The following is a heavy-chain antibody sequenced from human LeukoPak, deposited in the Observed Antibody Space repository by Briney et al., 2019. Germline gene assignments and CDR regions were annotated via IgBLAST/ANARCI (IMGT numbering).Heavy chain of an antibody. D-gene: IGHD2-15*01. Sequence: GGSLRLSCAASGFTFSSYGMHWVRQAPGKGLEWVAVIWYDGSNKYYADSVKGRFTISRDNSKNTLYLQMNSLRAEDTAVYYCARRARYCSGGSCYSLYYFDYWGQGTLVTVSS. CDR1: GFTFSSYG. CDR2: IWYDGSNK. V-gene: IGHV3-30*19. CDR3: ARRARYCSGGSCYSLYYFDY. J-gene: IGHJ4*02.